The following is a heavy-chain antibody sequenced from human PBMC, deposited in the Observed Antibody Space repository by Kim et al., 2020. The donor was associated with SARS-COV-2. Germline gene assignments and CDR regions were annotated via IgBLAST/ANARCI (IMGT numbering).Heavy chain of an antibody. CDR3: ARTVNPSGSGFFFDY. D-gene: IGHD1-26*01. CDR2: IYYSGST. V-gene: IGHV4-59*08. CDR1: GGSISSYY. Sequence: SETLSLTCTVSGGSISSYYWSWIRQPPGKGLEWIGYIYYSGSTNYNPSLKSRVTISVDTSKNQFSLKLSSVTAADTAVYYCARTVNPSGSGFFFDYWGQGTLVTVSS. J-gene: IGHJ4*02.